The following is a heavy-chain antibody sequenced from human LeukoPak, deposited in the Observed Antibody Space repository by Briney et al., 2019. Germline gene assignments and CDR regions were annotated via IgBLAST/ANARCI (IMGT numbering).Heavy chain of an antibody. Sequence: GGSLRLSCAASGFTFSSYGMNWVRQAPGKGLEWVSYISSSGSTIYYADPVKGRFTISRDNAKNSLYLQMNSLRAEDTAVYYCAKDSSDYYFDYWGQGTLVTVSS. CDR2: ISSSGSTI. V-gene: IGHV3-48*04. J-gene: IGHJ4*02. CDR3: AKDSSDYYFDY. D-gene: IGHD3-22*01. CDR1: GFTFSSYG.